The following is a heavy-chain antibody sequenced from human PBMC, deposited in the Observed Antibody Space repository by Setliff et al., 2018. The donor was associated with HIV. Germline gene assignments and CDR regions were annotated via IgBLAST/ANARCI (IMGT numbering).Heavy chain of an antibody. J-gene: IGHJ4*02. V-gene: IGHV4-39*01. Sequence: PSETLSLTCIVSGGSISPTNYCWGWIRQTPGQGLEWIGTVCYSGGTYYNPSLKSRVTISIDTSNNQISLRLSSVTAADTAIYYCARRIYGNNPYFDYWSQGTLVTVSS. D-gene: IGHD4-17*01. CDR1: GGSISPTNYC. CDR3: ARRIYGNNPYFDY. CDR2: VCYSGGT.